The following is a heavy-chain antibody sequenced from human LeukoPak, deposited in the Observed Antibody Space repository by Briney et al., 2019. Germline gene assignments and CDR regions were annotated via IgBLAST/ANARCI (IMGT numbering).Heavy chain of an antibody. V-gene: IGHV4-59*02. J-gene: IGHJ4*02. Sequence: GSLRLSCAASGFTVSSYYMTWIRQPPGKGLEWIGYIYYSGSTNYNPSLKSRVTISVDTSKNQFSLKLSSVTAADTAVFYCARDQVGATKGGFDYWGQGTLVTVSS. CDR1: GFTVSSYY. CDR2: IYYSGST. D-gene: IGHD1-26*01. CDR3: ARDQVGATKGGFDY.